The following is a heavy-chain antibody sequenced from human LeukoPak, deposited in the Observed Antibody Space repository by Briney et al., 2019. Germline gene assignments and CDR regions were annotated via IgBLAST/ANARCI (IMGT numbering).Heavy chain of an antibody. CDR3: ARVVGDFWSGPEYYFDY. D-gene: IGHD3-3*01. J-gene: IGHJ4*02. CDR2: IKQDGSEK. CDR1: GFTFSSYW. V-gene: IGHV3-7*01. Sequence: GSLRLSCAASGFTFSSYWMSWVRQAPGKGLEWVANIKQDGSEKYYVDSVKGRFTISRDNAKNSLYLQMNSLRAEDTAVYYCARVVGDFWSGPEYYFDYWGQGTLVTVSS.